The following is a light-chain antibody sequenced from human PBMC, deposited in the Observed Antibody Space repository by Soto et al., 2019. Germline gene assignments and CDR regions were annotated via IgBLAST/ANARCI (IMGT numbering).Light chain of an antibody. V-gene: IGLV2-14*03. J-gene: IGLJ3*02. CDR2: DVN. Sequence: QSALTQPASVSGSPGRSITFSCTGTTSDLGAYNYVSWYQHHPGKAPKHLSYDVNDRPSGVSDRFSGSKSGTTASLTISGLQAEDEADYLCIPYTTIHPVVVFGGGTTLTVL. CDR3: IPYTTIHPVVV. CDR1: TSDLGAYNY.